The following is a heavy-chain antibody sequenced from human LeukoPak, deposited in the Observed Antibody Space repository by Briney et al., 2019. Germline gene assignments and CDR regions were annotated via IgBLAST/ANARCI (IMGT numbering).Heavy chain of an antibody. J-gene: IGHJ4*02. Sequence: PSETLCLTCTVSGGSISSSSYSWGWIRQPPGKGLEWIGSIYYSGSTYYNPSLKSRVTISVDTSKNQFSLKLSSVTAADTAVYYCARRKRGGLLLIRVFDYWGQGTLVTVSS. CDR1: GGSISSSSYS. CDR2: IYYSGST. D-gene: IGHD3-22*01. CDR3: ARRKRGGLLLIRVFDY. V-gene: IGHV4-39*01.